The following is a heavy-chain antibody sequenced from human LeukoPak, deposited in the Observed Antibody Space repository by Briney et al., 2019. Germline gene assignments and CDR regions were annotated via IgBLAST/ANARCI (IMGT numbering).Heavy chain of an antibody. D-gene: IGHD3-22*01. CDR3: AKDGFDSSGYYSGYFDY. J-gene: IGHJ4*02. CDR1: GFTFSSHA. V-gene: IGHV3-23*01. Sequence: GGSLRLSCAASGFTFSSHAMSWVRQAPGKGLEWVSAISGSGGSTYYADSVKGRFTISRDNSKNTLYLQMNSLRAEDTAVYYCAKDGFDSSGYYSGYFDYWGQGTLVTVSS. CDR2: ISGSGGST.